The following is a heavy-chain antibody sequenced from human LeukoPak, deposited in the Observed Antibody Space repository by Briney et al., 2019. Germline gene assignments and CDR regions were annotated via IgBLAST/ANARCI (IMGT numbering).Heavy chain of an antibody. D-gene: IGHD2-8*01. V-gene: IGHV3-49*04. CDR1: GFTFGDYA. Sequence: GGSLRLSCTAAGFTFGDYAMSCVRQAPGKGLEWVGFIRKKGFGGTTEYAASVKGRFTISRDDSNSVAYLQMNSLKTEDTAVYYCARANCVNGVCYHFDYWGQGTLVTVSS. CDR2: IRKKGFGGTT. J-gene: IGHJ4*02. CDR3: ARANCVNGVCYHFDY.